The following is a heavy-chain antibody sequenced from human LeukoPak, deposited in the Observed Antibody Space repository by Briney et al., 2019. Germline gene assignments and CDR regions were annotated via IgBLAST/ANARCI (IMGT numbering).Heavy chain of an antibody. J-gene: IGHJ3*02. V-gene: IGHV3-48*01. D-gene: IGHD1-26*01. Sequence: GGSLRLSCAAPGFTFSSYGMNSVRQAPGKGLEWVSYISIGSTIYYGDSVKGRFTISRDNAKTSLYLQMNSLRAEDTAVYFWARGLRGSYPGAFDIWGQGTMVTVSS. CDR1: GFTFSSYG. CDR3: ARGLRGSYPGAFDI. CDR2: ISIGSTI.